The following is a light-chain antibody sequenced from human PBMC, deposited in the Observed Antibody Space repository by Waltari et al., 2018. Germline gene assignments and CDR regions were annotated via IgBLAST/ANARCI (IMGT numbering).Light chain of an antibody. CDR2: DAS. Sequence: EIVLTQSPATLSLSPGERATLSCRASQSVSRYLAWYQQKPCQAPRLLIYDASNRATGIPARFSGSGSGTDFTLTISGLEPEDFAVYYCQQRRNWPPITFGQGTRLEIK. CDR1: QSVSRY. V-gene: IGKV3-11*01. CDR3: QQRRNWPPIT. J-gene: IGKJ5*01.